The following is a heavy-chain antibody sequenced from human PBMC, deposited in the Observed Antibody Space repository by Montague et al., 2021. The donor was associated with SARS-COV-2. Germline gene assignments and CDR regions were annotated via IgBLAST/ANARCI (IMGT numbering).Heavy chain of an antibody. CDR3: ARLTTSGSIA. CDR2: IFYRGNT. CDR1: GGSINNTSYY. J-gene: IGHJ5*02. V-gene: IGHV4-39*01. D-gene: IGHD6-19*01. Sequence: SETLSLTCTVSGGSINNTSYYWGWIRQPPGKDLEWIGSIFYRGNTHYNASLKSRVTVSVDTSKNQFSLNLTSVTAVDTALYYCARLTTSGSIAWGQGTLVTVSS.